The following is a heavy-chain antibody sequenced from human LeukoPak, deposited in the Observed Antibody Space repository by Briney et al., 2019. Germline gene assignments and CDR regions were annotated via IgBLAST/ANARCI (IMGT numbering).Heavy chain of an antibody. CDR3: ARVPLSDASGHYYPH. D-gene: IGHD1-26*01. V-gene: IGHV1-3*04. J-gene: IGHJ1*01. CDR1: GYTFTNYG. Sequence: ASVKVSCKTSGYTFTNYGMHWVRQAPRRSPEWMGWINTGNGDTKSSQRFQDRVTLTRDTSARTAYMELNSLNSEDTAVYYCARVPLSDASGHYYPHWGQGTLVTVSS. CDR2: INTGNGDT.